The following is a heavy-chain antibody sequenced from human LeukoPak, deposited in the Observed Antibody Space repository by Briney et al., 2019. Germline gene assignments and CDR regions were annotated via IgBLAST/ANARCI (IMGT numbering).Heavy chain of an antibody. D-gene: IGHD4-11*01. J-gene: IGHJ4*02. CDR1: GGSISSSNW. CDR2: IYHSGST. Sequence: SETLSLACAVSGGSISSSNWWSWVRQPPGKGLEWIGEIYHSGSTNYNPSLKSRVTISEDTSKNQFSLKLSSVTAADTAVYYCTSGKDYSNYYFDYWGQGTLVAVSS. CDR3: TSGKDYSNYYFDY. V-gene: IGHV4-4*02.